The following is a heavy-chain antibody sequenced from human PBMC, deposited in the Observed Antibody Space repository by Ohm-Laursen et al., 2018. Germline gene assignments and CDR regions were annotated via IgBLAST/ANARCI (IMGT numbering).Heavy chain of an antibody. J-gene: IGHJ4*02. V-gene: IGHV3-48*03. Sequence: SLRLSCAASGFTFSSYGMNWVRQAPGKGLEWISYINNGGTTIYYADSVKGRFTISRDNAEKSLYLQMNSLRAEDTAIYYCARFYSAFIDYWGQGVLVTVSS. CDR3: ARFYSAFIDY. CDR2: INNGGTTI. CDR1: GFTFSSYG. D-gene: IGHD2/OR15-2a*01.